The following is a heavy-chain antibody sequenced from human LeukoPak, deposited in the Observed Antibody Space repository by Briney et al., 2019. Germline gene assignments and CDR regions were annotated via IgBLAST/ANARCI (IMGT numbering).Heavy chain of an antibody. CDR2: ISPSGGST. V-gene: IGHV1-46*01. Sequence: ASVKVSCKASGYTFTSYYMHWVRQAPGQGLEWMGIISPSGGSTSYAQKFQGRVTMTRDTSTSTVYMELSSLRSEDTAVYYCASWYYYDSSGYLFDYWGQGTLVTVSS. J-gene: IGHJ4*02. CDR1: GYTFTSYY. D-gene: IGHD3-22*01. CDR3: ASWYYYDSSGYLFDY.